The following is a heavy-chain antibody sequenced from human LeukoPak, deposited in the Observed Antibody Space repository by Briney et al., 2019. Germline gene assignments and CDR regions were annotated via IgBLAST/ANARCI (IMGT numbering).Heavy chain of an antibody. CDR1: GFALDEHG. V-gene: IGHV3-20*04. D-gene: IGHD2-2*01. CDR3: ARAPITSPFYFDY. CDR2: INWIGGST. Sequence: PGGSLRLSCTASGFALDEHGMSWVRQVPGKGLEWVYGINWIGGSTGYADPLRGRFTISRDNAKNSLYLQMDSLRAEDTALYYCARAPITSPFYFDYWGQGTLVTVSS. J-gene: IGHJ4*02.